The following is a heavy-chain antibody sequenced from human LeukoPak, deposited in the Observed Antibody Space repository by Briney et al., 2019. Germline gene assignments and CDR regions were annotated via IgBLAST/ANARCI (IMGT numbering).Heavy chain of an antibody. J-gene: IGHJ6*02. CDR2: IYDGGST. CDR1: GFTVSSYY. Sequence: PGGSLRLSCAASGFTVSSYYMTWVRQAPGKGLEWVSIIYDGGSTYYADSVKGRFSISRDSSKNTLFLQMNSLRAEDTAVYYCARDHNWHISYNYYYGMDVWGQGTTVIVSS. D-gene: IGHD2-21*01. V-gene: IGHV3-66*01. CDR3: ARDHNWHISYNYYYGMDV.